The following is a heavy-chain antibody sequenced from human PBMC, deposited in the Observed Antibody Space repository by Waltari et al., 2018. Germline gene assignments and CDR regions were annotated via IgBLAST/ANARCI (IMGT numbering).Heavy chain of an antibody. J-gene: IGHJ4*02. CDR2: VHGSGKT. CDR3: GRDRGRGLYLDS. CDR1: GDSVSSTYW. V-gene: IGHV4-4*02. Sequence: QLRLQESGPGLVRPSGTLSLTCDVSGDSVSSTYWGSWVRQSPGKGLEWLGQVHGSGKTNYNPSFASRVSVSLHTPANQFSLTVTSATAADTAVYYCGRDRGRGLYLDSWGQGTLVTVSP. D-gene: IGHD5-12*01.